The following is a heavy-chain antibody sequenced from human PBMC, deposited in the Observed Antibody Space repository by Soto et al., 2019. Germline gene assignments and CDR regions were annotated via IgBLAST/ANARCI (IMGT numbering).Heavy chain of an antibody. V-gene: IGHV4-59*01. J-gene: IGHJ4*02. D-gene: IGHD2-15*01. Sequence: SETLSLTCTVSGGAISSYYWSWIRQPPGKGLEWIGSIYYRGSTNYNPSLKSRVTISVDTSKNQFSLKLSSVTAADTAVYYCARSRGSGGSCFDYWGQGTLVTVSS. CDR1: GGAISSYY. CDR2: IYYRGST. CDR3: ARSRGSGGSCFDY.